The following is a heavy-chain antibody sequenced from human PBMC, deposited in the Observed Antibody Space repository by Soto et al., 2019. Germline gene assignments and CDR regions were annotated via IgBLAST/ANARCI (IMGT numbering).Heavy chain of an antibody. J-gene: IGHJ4*02. Sequence: QVQLVQSGAEVKKPWSSVKVSCKASGGTFSSYTISWVRQAPGQGLEWMGRIIPILGIANYAQKFQGRVTITADKSTSTAYMELSSLRSEDTAVYYCARGLSIAARPFDYWGQGTLVTVSS. CDR1: GGTFSSYT. CDR3: ARGLSIAARPFDY. D-gene: IGHD6-6*01. CDR2: IIPILGIA. V-gene: IGHV1-69*02.